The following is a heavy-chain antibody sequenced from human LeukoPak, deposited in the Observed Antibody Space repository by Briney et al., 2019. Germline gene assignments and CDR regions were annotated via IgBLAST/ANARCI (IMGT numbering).Heavy chain of an antibody. CDR3: ASCGSTSCYRASEYYYGMDV. CDR1: GFTFSSYG. Sequence: QPGRSLRLSCAASGFTFSSYGMHWVRQAPGKGLEWVAVIWYDGGNKYYADSVKGRFTISRDNSKNTLYLQMNSLRAEDTAVYYCASCGSTSCYRASEYYYGMDVWGQGTTVTVSS. D-gene: IGHD2-2*01. V-gene: IGHV3-33*01. CDR2: IWYDGGNK. J-gene: IGHJ6*02.